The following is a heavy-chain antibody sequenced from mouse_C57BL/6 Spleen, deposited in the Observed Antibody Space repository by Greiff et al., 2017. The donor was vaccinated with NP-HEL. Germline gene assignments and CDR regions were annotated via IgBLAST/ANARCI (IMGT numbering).Heavy chain of an antibody. CDR2: IHPNSGST. Sequence: VQLQQSGAELVKPGASVKLSCKASGYTFTSYWMHWVKQRPGQGLEWIGMIHPNSGSTNYNEKFKSKATLTVDKSSSTAYMQLSSLTSEDSAVYYWARGDYGRSYEIAYWGQGTLVTVSA. J-gene: IGHJ3*01. CDR3: ARGDYGRSYEIAY. V-gene: IGHV1-64*01. D-gene: IGHD1-1*01. CDR1: GYTFTSYW.